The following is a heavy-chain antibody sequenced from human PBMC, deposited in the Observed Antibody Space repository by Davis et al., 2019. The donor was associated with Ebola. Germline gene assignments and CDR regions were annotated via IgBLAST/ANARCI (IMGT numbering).Heavy chain of an antibody. CDR1: GGSISSYY. CDR2: IYYSGST. CDR3: ARDFLQDGMDV. Sequence: PSETLSLTCTVSGGSISSYYWSWIRQPPGKGLEWIGYIYYSGSTNYNPSLKSRVTISVDTSKNQFSLKLSSVTAADTAVYYCARDFLQDGMDVWGQGTTVTVSS. J-gene: IGHJ6*02. V-gene: IGHV4-59*01.